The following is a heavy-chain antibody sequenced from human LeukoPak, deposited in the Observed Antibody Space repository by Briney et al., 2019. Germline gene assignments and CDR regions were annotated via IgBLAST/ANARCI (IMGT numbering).Heavy chain of an antibody. D-gene: IGHD6-6*01. CDR3: AITQYSSSSGTRFDY. CDR2: IYYSGST. Sequence: PSETLSLTCTVSGGSISSGDYYWSWIRQPPGKGPEWIGYIYYSGSTNYNPSLKSRVTISVDTSKNQFSLKLSSVTAADTAVYYCAITQYSSSSGTRFDYWGQGTLVTVSS. CDR1: GGSISSGDYY. V-gene: IGHV4-61*08. J-gene: IGHJ4*02.